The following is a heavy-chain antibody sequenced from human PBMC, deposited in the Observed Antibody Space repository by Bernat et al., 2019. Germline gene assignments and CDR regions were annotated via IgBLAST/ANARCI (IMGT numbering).Heavy chain of an antibody. CDR3: AKVSNPKTYYYYMDV. V-gene: IGHV3-9*01. CDR1: GFTFDDYA. Sequence: EVQLVESGGGLVQPGRSLRLSCAASGFTFDDYAMHWVRQAPGKGLEWVSGISWNSGSIGYADSVKGRFTISRDNAKNSLYLQMNSLRAEDTAVYYCAKVSNPKTYYYYMDVWGKGTTVTVSS. J-gene: IGHJ6*03. CDR2: ISWNSGSI.